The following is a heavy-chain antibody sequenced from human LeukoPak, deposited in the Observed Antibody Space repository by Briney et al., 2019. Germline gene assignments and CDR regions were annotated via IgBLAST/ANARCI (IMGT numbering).Heavy chain of an antibody. CDR2: ITDSGGTI. V-gene: IGHV3-23*01. CDR3: ARAYDILTGYYDY. CDR1: GFTFSTYA. D-gene: IGHD3-9*01. Sequence: GGSLRLSCVASGFTFSTYAMSWVRQAPGKGLEWVSTITDSGGTIYYADSVKGRFTISRDNAKNSLYLQMNSLRAEDTAVYYCARAYDILTGYYDYWGQGTLVTVSS. J-gene: IGHJ4*02.